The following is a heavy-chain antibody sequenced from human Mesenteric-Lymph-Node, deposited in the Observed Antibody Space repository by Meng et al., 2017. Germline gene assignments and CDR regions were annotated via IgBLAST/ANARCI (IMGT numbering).Heavy chain of an antibody. CDR2: ISSSSSYI. Sequence: GGSLRLSCAASGFDFSAYNMNWIRQAPGKGLEWVSSISSSSSYIYYADSVKGRFTISRDNAKNSLYLQMNSLRAEDTAVYYCARVGKQWLVKYYYYGMDVWGQGTTVTVSS. V-gene: IGHV3-21*01. D-gene: IGHD6-19*01. CDR1: GFDFSAYN. CDR3: ARVGKQWLVKYYYYGMDV. J-gene: IGHJ6*02.